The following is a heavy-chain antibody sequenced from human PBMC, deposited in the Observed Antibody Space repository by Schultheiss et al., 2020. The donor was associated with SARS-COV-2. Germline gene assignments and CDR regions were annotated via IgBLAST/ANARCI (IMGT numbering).Heavy chain of an antibody. CDR3: AKEVWYYSDIIGYFGN. CDR1: GFSFSDFG. J-gene: IGHJ4*02. D-gene: IGHD3-22*01. Sequence: GGSLRLSFAASGFSFSDFGMHWVRQAPGQGLEWVSRINYDGRITSYADSVKGRFTVSRDNAKNSLHLQMNSLRDEDTAVYYCAKEVWYYSDIIGYFGNWGQGTLVTVSS. V-gene: IGHV3-74*01. CDR2: INYDGRIT.